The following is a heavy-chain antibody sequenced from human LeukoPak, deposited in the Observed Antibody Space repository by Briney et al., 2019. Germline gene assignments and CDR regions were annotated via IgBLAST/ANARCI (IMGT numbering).Heavy chain of an antibody. V-gene: IGHV1-2*02. Sequence: GASVKVSCKASGYTFTGYYMHWVRQAPGQGLEWMGWINPNSGDTNPAQKSQGRVSMTRDTSISTTYLELSRLRSDDTAVYYCARDGALDYWGQGTLVTVSS. J-gene: IGHJ4*02. CDR1: GYTFTGYY. D-gene: IGHD3-16*01. CDR3: ARDGALDY. CDR2: INPNSGDT.